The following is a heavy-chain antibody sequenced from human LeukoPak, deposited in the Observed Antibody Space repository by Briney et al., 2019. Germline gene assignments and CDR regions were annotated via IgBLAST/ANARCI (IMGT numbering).Heavy chain of an antibody. CDR1: GFTFSNSA. D-gene: IGHD2-2*01. CDR2: ISGTGGST. V-gene: IGHV3-23*01. CDR3: AKEGGYCSTASCYHFFDD. Sequence: GGSLRLSCAASGFTFSNSAMSWVRRAPGKGLEWVSTISGTGGSTYYSDSVKGRFTISRDNSKNTLYLQMNSLRAEDTAVYYCAKEGGYCSTASCYHFFDDWGQGTLVTVSS. J-gene: IGHJ4*02.